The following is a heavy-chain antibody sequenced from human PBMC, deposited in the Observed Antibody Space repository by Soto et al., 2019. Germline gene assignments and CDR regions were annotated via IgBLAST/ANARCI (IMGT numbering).Heavy chain of an antibody. Sequence: ASVKVSGKASGYTFTSYGISWVRQAPGQGLEWMGWISAYNGNTNYAQKLQGRVTMTTDTSTSTAYMELRSLRSDDTAVYYCARDGQITIFGVVMGSVDYWGQGTLVTVSS. CDR2: ISAYNGNT. V-gene: IGHV1-18*01. CDR3: ARDGQITIFGVVMGSVDY. CDR1: GYTFTSYG. J-gene: IGHJ4*02. D-gene: IGHD3-3*01.